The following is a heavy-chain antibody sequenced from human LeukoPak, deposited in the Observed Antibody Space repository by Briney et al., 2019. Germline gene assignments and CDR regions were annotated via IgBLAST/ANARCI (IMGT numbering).Heavy chain of an antibody. J-gene: IGHJ4*02. CDR3: ARHGRLNCSGGSCYVY. CDR1: GYSFTSYW. CDR2: IDPSGTYT. V-gene: IGHV5-10-1*01. D-gene: IGHD2-15*01. Sequence: GASLKISCKGSGYSFTSYWISWGRRMPGKGLGWMGRIDPSGTYTNYSTSFQGHVTISADKSISTAYLQWSSLKASDTAMYYCARHGRLNCSGGSCYVYWGQGTLVTVSS.